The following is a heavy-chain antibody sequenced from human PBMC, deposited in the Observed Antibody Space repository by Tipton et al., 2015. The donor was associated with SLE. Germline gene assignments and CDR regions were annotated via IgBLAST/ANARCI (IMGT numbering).Heavy chain of an antibody. Sequence: SLRLSCATFGFTFSSYAIHWVRQAPGKGLEWVAVSSHDGTNTYYADSVKGRFTVSRDDSKNTVNLEMNSLRADDTARYYCARDGLGAPSVRIYYYWLDVWGQGTTFTVSS. CDR1: GFTFSSYA. CDR3: ARDGLGAPSVRIYYYWLDV. D-gene: IGHD3/OR15-3a*01. J-gene: IGHJ6*02. V-gene: IGHV3-30-3*01. CDR2: SSHDGTNT.